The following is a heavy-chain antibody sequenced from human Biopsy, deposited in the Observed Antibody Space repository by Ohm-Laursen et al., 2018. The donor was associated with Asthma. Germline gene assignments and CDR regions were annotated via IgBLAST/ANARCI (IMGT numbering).Heavy chain of an antibody. CDR3: APDFPKDYVRYNFQF. V-gene: IGHV1-24*01. Sequence: SVKVSCKISGYSLTDLSMHWVRQAPGQGLEWMGGHDHEEGGTVNARRFQGRVTMTEDTSTDTAYMELSSLSSADTAVYYCAPDFPKDYVRYNFQFWGQGTLVTVSS. CDR2: HDHEEGGT. CDR1: GYSLTDLS. D-gene: IGHD4-17*01. J-gene: IGHJ4*02.